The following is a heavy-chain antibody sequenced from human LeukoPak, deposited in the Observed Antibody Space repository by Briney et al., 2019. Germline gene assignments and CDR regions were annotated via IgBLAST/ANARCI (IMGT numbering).Heavy chain of an antibody. V-gene: IGHV4-59*01. CDR2: IYYSGST. CDR1: GGSISSYY. CDR3: ARDKYPRGAFDI. D-gene: IGHD2-2*02. J-gene: IGHJ3*02. Sequence: SETLSLTRTVSGGSISSYYWSWIRQPPGKGLEWIGYIYYSGSTNYNPSLKSRVTISVDTSKNQFSLKLSSVTAADTAVYYCARDKYPRGAFDIWGQGTMVTVSS.